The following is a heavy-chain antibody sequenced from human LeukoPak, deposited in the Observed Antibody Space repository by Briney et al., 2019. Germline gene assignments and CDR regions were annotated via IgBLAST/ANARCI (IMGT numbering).Heavy chain of an antibody. J-gene: IGHJ3*02. CDR3: YDSSGYYYPFDI. CDR1: GGSISSSSYY. CDR2: IYYSGST. V-gene: IGHV4-39*01. Sequence: SETLSLTCTVSGGSISSSSYYWGWIRQPPGKGLEWIGSIYYSGSTYYNPSLKSRVTISVDTSKNQFSLKLSSVTAADTAVYYCYDSSGYYYPFDIWGQGTMVTVSS. D-gene: IGHD3-22*01.